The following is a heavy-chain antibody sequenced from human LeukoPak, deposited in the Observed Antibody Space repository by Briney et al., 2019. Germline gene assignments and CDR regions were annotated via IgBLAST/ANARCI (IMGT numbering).Heavy chain of an antibody. CDR2: INHSGST. CDR3: ARVGYSSSSSFDP. J-gene: IGHJ5*02. V-gene: IGHV4-39*07. D-gene: IGHD6-6*01. CDR1: GGSISSSSYY. Sequence: SETLSLTCTVSGGSISSSSYYWSWIRQPPGKGLEWIGEINHSGSTNYNPSLKSRVTISVDTSKNQFSLKLSSVTAADTAVYYCARVGYSSSSSFDPWGQGTLVTVSS.